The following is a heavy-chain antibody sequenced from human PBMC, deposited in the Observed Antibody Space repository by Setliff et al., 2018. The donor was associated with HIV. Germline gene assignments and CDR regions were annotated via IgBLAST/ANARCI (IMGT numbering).Heavy chain of an antibody. CDR2: IYYSGST. CDR1: GGSISSHY. CDR3: AKTNGENY. Sequence: SETLSLTCTVSGGSISSHYWSWIRQPPGKGLEWIGYIYYSGSTNYNPSLKSRVTISVDTSKNQFSLTLTSVTAADTAVYYCAKTNGENYWGQGTLVTVSS. J-gene: IGHJ4*02. D-gene: IGHD3-10*01. V-gene: IGHV4-59*11.